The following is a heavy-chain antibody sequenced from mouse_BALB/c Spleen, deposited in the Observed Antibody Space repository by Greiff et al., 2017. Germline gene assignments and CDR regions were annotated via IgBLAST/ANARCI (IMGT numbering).Heavy chain of an antibody. Sequence: VKLMESGPGLVQPSQSLSITCTVSGFSLTSYGVHWVRQSPGKGLEWLGVIWSGGSTDYNAAFISRLSISKDNSKSQVFFKMNSLQANDTAIYYCARNSYYGNYYAMDYWGQGTSVTVSS. CDR3: ARNSYYGNYYAMDY. D-gene: IGHD2-10*01. J-gene: IGHJ4*01. CDR1: GFSLTSYG. V-gene: IGHV2-2*02. CDR2: IWSGGST.